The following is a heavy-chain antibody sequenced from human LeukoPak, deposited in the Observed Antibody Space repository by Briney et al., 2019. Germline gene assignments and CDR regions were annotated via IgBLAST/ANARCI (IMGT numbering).Heavy chain of an antibody. J-gene: IGHJ4*02. Sequence: GGSLRLSCAASGFTFSSYGMHWVRQAPGKGLEWVAVIWYDGSNKYYADSVKGRFTISRDNSKNTLYLQMNSLRAEDTAVYYCARLCSGGSCYSALVYWGQGTLVTVSS. D-gene: IGHD2-15*01. CDR1: GFTFSSYG. CDR2: IWYDGSNK. CDR3: ARLCSGGSCYSALVY. V-gene: IGHV3-33*01.